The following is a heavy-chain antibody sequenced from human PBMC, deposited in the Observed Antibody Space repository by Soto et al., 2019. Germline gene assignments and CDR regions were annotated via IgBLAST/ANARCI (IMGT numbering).Heavy chain of an antibody. D-gene: IGHD3-10*01. CDR3: ARDTHYDFWSGQNYYGSGSYSNYYYYYGMDV. Sequence: QVQLVESGGGVVQPGRSLRLSCAASGFTFSSYGMHWVRQAPGKGLEWVAVIWYDGSNKYYADSVKGRFTISRDNSKNTMYLKMNSVRAEDTAVYYCARDTHYDFWSGQNYYGSGSYSNYYYYYGMDVWGQGTTVTVSS. J-gene: IGHJ6*02. CDR1: GFTFSSYG. V-gene: IGHV3-33*01. CDR2: IWYDGSNK.